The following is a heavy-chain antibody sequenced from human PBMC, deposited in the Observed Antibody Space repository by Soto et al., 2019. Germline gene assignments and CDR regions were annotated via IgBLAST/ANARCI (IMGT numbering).Heavy chain of an antibody. CDR3: ARGQSGRIVAAGIYEYYYYRVG. CDR1: GYTFTSYD. V-gene: IGHV1-8*01. CDR2: MNPNSGNT. Sequence: AAVQVSCEGSGYTFTSYDINWVRQATGQGLEWMGWMNPNSGNTGYAQKFQGRVTMTRNTSISTAYMELSSLRSEDTAVYYCARGQSGRIVAAGIYEYYYYRVGCGKGATVTV. J-gene: IGHJ6*03. D-gene: IGHD6-13*01.